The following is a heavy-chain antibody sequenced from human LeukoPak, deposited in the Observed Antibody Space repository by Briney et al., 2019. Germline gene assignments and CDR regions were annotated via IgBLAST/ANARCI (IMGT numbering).Heavy chain of an antibody. J-gene: IGHJ5*02. CDR2: LRGSGGST. Sequence: GGSLRLSCVASGSTLSSYAMSWVRQAPGKGLEWVSFLRGSGGSTYYADSVKGRFTISRDNSKNTLYLQMNSLRAEDTAVYYCAKEGSSLISWFDPWGQGTLVTVSS. CDR3: AKEGSSLISWFDP. V-gene: IGHV3-23*01. CDR1: GSTLSSYA. D-gene: IGHD2-2*01.